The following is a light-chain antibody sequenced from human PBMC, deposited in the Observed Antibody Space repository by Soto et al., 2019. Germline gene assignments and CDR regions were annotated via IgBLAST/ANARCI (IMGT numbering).Light chain of an antibody. CDR3: SSYTSTNHVV. J-gene: IGLJ2*01. Sequence: QSVLTQPASVSGSPGQSITISCTGTSSDVGGYNYVSWYRQHPGKAPKLVIYEVTKRPSGVSNRFSGSKSGNTASLTISGLQAEDETDYYCSSYTSTNHVVFGGGTKVTVL. CDR2: EVT. V-gene: IGLV2-14*01. CDR1: SSDVGGYNY.